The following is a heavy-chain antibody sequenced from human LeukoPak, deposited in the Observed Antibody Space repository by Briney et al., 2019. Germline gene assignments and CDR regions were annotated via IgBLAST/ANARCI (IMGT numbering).Heavy chain of an antibody. CDR2: IYHSGST. Sequence: ASETLSHTCAVSGYSISSGYYWGWIRQPPGKGLEWIGSIYHSGSTYYNPSLKSRVTISVDTSKNQFSLKLSSVTAADAAVYYCARGYYYGSGGRFDPWGQGTLVTVSS. V-gene: IGHV4-38-2*01. CDR3: ARGYYYGSGGRFDP. J-gene: IGHJ5*02. CDR1: GYSISSGYY. D-gene: IGHD3-10*01.